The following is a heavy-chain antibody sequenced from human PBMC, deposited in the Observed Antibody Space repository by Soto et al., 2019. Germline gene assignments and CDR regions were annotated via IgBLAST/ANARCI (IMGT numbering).Heavy chain of an antibody. Sequence: PSEILSLTCAVYGGSFSGYYWSWIRQPPGKGLEWIGEINHSGSTNYNPSLKSRVTISVDTSKNQFSLKLSSVTAADTAVYYCARGDDYGEIWGQGTLVTVSS. CDR3: ARGDDYGEI. D-gene: IGHD4-17*01. CDR1: GGSFSGYY. V-gene: IGHV4-34*01. J-gene: IGHJ4*02. CDR2: INHSGST.